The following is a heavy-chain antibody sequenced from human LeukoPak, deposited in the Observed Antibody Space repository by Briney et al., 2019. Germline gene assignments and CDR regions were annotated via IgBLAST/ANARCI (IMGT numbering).Heavy chain of an antibody. D-gene: IGHD3-22*01. CDR1: AYSFTSYW. V-gene: IGHV5-51*01. J-gene: IGHJ5*02. CDR2: IYPGNSDT. CDR3: ARHGINYYDSSGYYLNWFDP. Sequence: GESMKISCKSSAYSFTSYWIGWVRQMPGKGLEWMGIIYPGNSDTRYSPSFQGQVTISADKSISTAYLQWSSLKASDTAMYYCARHGINYYDSSGYYLNWFDPWGQGTLVTVSS.